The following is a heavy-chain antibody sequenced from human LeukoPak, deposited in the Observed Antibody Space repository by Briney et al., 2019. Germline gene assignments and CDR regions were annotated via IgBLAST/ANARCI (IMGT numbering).Heavy chain of an antibody. Sequence: QPGGSLRLSCAASGFTFSSYAMSWVRQAPGKGLEWVSRINSDGSSTSYADSVKGRFTISRDNAKNTLYLQMNSLRAEDTAVYYCARDWNDYYYYGMDVWGQGTTVTVSS. CDR1: GFTFSSYA. CDR3: ARDWNDYYYYGMDV. D-gene: IGHD1-1*01. CDR2: INSDGSST. J-gene: IGHJ6*02. V-gene: IGHV3-74*01.